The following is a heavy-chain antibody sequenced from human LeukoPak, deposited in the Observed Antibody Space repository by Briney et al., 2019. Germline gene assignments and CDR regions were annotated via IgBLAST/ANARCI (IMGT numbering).Heavy chain of an antibody. V-gene: IGHV3-48*03. Sequence: LAGGSLRLSCAASGFTFSSYEMNWVRQAPGKGLEWVSFITSSGNPMYYADSVKGRFTISRDNAKNSPYLQMNSLRADDTAVYYCARLRSKYWFDPWGQGTLVTVSS. CDR1: GFTFSSYE. J-gene: IGHJ5*02. CDR2: ITSSGNPM. CDR3: ARLRSKYWFDP. D-gene: IGHD4-11*01.